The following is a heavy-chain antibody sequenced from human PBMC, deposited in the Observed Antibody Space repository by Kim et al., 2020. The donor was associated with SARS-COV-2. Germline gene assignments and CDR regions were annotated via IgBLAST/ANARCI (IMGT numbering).Heavy chain of an antibody. V-gene: IGHV3-9*01. CDR2: ISWNSGSI. Sequence: GGSLRLSCAASGFTFDDYAMHWVRQAPGKGLEWVSGISWNSGSIGYADSVKGRFIISRDNAKNSLYLQMNSLRAEDTALYYCAKDKGPYYYYGMDVWGRGPTVTVS. J-gene: IGHJ6*02. CDR3: AKDKGPYYYYGMDV. CDR1: GFTFDDYA.